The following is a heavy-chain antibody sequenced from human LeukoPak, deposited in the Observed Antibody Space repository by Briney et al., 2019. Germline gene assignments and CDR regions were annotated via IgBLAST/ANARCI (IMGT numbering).Heavy chain of an antibody. CDR1: GFTFSSYA. CDR3: AKAYEQWLVKESDY. Sequence: PGGSLRLSCAASGFTFSSYAMSWVRQAPGKGLEWVSAISGSGGGTYYADSVKGRFTISRDNSKNTLYLQMNSLRAEDTAVYYCAKAYEQWLVKESDYWGQGTLVTVSS. V-gene: IGHV3-23*01. CDR2: ISGSGGGT. J-gene: IGHJ4*02. D-gene: IGHD6-19*01.